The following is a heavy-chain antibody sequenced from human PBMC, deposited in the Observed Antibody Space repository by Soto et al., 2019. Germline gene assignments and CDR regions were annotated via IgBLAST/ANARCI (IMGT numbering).Heavy chain of an antibody. CDR1: GYASLSYA. CDR3: AREVPGVTSFDY. J-gene: IGHJ4*02. Sequence: QVQLVQSGPEMMQPGASVKVSCKASGYASLSYAMHWVRQVHGQVYEWLGWINAGVDGTMYSERFQGRVRITRDTSANTVYMELNALTSEVTAVYYCAREVPGVTSFDYWGQGTLVIVSS. D-gene: IGHD3-10*01. CDR2: INAGVDGT. V-gene: IGHV1-3*01.